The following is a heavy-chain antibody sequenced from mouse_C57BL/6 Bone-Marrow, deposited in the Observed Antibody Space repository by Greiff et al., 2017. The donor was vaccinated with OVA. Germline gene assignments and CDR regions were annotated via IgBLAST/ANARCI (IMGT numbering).Heavy chain of an antibody. Sequence: VQLKQPGAELVMPGASVKLSCKASGYTFTSYWMHWVKQRPGQGLEWIGEIDPSDSYTNYNQKFKGKSTLTVDKSSSTAYMQLSSLTSEDSAVYYCASSSLYWYFDVWGTGTTVTVSS. V-gene: IGHV1-69*01. CDR3: ASSSLYWYFDV. CDR1: GYTFTSYW. CDR2: IDPSDSYT. J-gene: IGHJ1*03.